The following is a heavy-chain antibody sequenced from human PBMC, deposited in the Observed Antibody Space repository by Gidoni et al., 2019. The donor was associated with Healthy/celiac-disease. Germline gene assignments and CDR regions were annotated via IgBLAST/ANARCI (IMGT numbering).Heavy chain of an antibody. V-gene: IGHV4-34*01. CDR2: INHSGST. CDR1: GGSFSGYY. Sequence: QVQLQQWGAGLLKPSETLSLTCAVYGGSFSGYYWSWIRQPPGKGLEWIGEINHSGSTNYNPSLKSRVTISVDTSKNQFSLKLSSVTAADTAVYYCARGVYCSSTSCYIGILGWRRSGRAFDIWGQGTMVTVSS. J-gene: IGHJ3*02. D-gene: IGHD2-2*02. CDR3: ARGVYCSSTSCYIGILGWRRSGRAFDI.